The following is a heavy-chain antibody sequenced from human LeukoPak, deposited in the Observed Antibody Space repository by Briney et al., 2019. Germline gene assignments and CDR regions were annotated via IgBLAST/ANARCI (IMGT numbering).Heavy chain of an antibody. CDR3: ARQGPYYYDSSGYYGYYYYGMDV. CDR1: GYSFTSYW. J-gene: IGHJ6*02. Sequence: GESLKISCKGSGYSFTSYWIGWVRQMPGKGLEWMGIIYPGDSDTRYSPSFQGQVTISADKSISTAYLQWSSLKASDTAMYYSARQGPYYYDSSGYYGYYYYGMDVWGQGTTVTVSS. D-gene: IGHD3-22*01. V-gene: IGHV5-51*01. CDR2: IYPGDSDT.